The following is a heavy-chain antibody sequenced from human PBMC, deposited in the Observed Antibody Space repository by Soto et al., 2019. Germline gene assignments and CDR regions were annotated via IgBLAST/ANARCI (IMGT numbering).Heavy chain of an antibody. CDR2: MNPNSGNT. D-gene: IGHD1-7*01. V-gene: IGHV1-8*01. J-gene: IGHJ6*03. CDR1: GYTFTSYY. Sequence: ASLKVSCKASGYTFTSYYIYWVRQATGQGLEWMGWMNPNSGNTGYAQKFQGRVTMTRNTSISTAYMELSSLRSEDTAVYYCARGRYNWNSYYYYYMDVWGKGTTVNVS. CDR3: ARGRYNWNSYYYYYMDV.